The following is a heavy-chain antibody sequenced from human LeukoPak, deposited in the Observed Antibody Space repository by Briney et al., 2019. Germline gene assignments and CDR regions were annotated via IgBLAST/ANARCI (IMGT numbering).Heavy chain of an antibody. Sequence: GGSLRLSCAASEFSVGSNYMTWVRQAPGKGLEWVSLIYSGGSTYYADSVKGRFTISRDNAKNSLYLQMNSLRAEDTAVYYCARDSGNYFDAFDIWGQGTMVTVSS. D-gene: IGHD1-26*01. CDR2: IYSGGST. V-gene: IGHV3-66*01. CDR3: ARDSGNYFDAFDI. J-gene: IGHJ3*02. CDR1: EFSVGSNY.